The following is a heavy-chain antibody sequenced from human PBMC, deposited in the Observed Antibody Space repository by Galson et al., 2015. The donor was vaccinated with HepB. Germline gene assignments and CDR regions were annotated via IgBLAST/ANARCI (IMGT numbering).Heavy chain of an antibody. V-gene: IGHV3-30-3*01. CDR3: ARDLNGWFDP. J-gene: IGHJ5*02. CDR2: ISYDGSNK. Sequence: SLRLSCAASGFTFSSYAMHWVRQAPGKGLEWVAVISYDGSNKYYADSVKGRFTISRDNSKNTLYLQMNSLRAEDTAVYYCARDLNGWFDPWGQGTLVTVSS. CDR1: GFTFSSYA. D-gene: IGHD2-8*01.